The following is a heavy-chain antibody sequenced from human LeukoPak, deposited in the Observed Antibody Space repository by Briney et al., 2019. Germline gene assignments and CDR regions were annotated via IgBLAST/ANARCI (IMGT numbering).Heavy chain of an antibody. V-gene: IGHV4-59*01. Sequence: PSETLSLTCTVSGGSISSYYWSWVRQPPGKGLEWIGYISYTGSTNHNPSLKSRVTISLDMSKNQFSLKLSSVTAADTAVYYCARRGPYYYDSSGYYYYFDYWGQGTLVTVSS. CDR2: ISYTGST. J-gene: IGHJ4*02. CDR3: ARRGPYYYDSSGYYYYFDY. CDR1: GGSISSYY. D-gene: IGHD3-22*01.